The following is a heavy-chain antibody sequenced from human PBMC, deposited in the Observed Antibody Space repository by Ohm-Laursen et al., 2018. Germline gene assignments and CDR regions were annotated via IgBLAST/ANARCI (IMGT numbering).Heavy chain of an antibody. D-gene: IGHD4-23*01. Sequence: SLRLSRSASGFTFSNYAMSWVHQAPGKGLEWVSAISGSGGSTNYADSVKGRFTISRDNSKNTLQLQMNSLRAEDTAVYYCGTGKYGGPFDYWGQGTLVTVSS. J-gene: IGHJ4*02. CDR3: GTGKYGGPFDY. V-gene: IGHV3-23*01. CDR2: ISGSGGST. CDR1: GFTFSNYA.